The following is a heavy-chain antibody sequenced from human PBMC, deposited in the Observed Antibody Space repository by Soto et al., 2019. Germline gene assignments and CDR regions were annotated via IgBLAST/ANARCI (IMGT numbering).Heavy chain of an antibody. D-gene: IGHD2-15*01. Sequence: SLRLSFAASGFTFSSYAMHWVRQAPGKGLQWLAMTSYDGINTYYADSVKGRFTISRDNSKNMLYLQMNSLRAEDTAVYCWAKDREYNATNIGEWGKGTLVTV. J-gene: IGHJ4*02. V-gene: IGHV3-30*18. CDR3: AKDREYNATNIGE. CDR2: TSYDGINT. CDR1: GFTFSSYA.